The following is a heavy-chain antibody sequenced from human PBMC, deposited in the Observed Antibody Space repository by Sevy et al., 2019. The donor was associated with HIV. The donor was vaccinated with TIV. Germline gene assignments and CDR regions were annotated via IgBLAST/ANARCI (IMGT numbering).Heavy chain of an antibody. V-gene: IGHV3-23*01. J-gene: IGHJ4*02. Sequence: GGSVRLSCAASGFTLNNYAMNWVRQAPGKGLEWVSGISGSGVSTYYADSVKGRFTISRDNSKNTLYLQMNSLRAEDTAVYYCAKDSYFDNTLFDYWGQGTLVTVSS. CDR2: ISGSGVST. CDR1: GFTLNNYA. D-gene: IGHD3-22*01. CDR3: AKDSYFDNTLFDY.